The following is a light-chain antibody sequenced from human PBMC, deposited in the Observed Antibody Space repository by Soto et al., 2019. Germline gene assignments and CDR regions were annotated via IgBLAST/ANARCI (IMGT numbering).Light chain of an antibody. J-gene: IGLJ2*01. Sequence: QSALTQPASVSGSPGQSITISCTGTSSDVGYINYVSWYQHHPGKAPKLIIFEVTNRPSAVSIRFSGCKSGNTASLTISGLQAEDEADYYCSSYRSVNSLVFGRGTKLTVL. CDR1: SSDVGYINY. CDR2: EVT. CDR3: SSYRSVNSLV. V-gene: IGLV2-14*01.